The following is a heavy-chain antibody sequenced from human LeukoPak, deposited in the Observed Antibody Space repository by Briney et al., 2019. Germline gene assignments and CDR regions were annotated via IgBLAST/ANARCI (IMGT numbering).Heavy chain of an antibody. CDR3: ARGASFVFD. Sequence: GGSLRLSCAASGFTFSSYEMNWVRQAPGKGLEWVSYISSSGSTIYYADSVKGRFTISRDNAKNSLYLQMSSLRAEDTAVYYCARGASFVFDWGQGTLVTVSS. CDR1: GFTFSSYE. D-gene: IGHD3-3*01. V-gene: IGHV3-48*03. J-gene: IGHJ4*02. CDR2: ISSSGSTI.